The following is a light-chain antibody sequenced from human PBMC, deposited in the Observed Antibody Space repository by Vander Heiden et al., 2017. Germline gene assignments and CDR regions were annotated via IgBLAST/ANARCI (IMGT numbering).Light chain of an antibody. CDR2: AAS. CDR1: QSISSY. CDR3: QQSYSTLMYT. V-gene: IGKV1-39*01. J-gene: IGKJ2*01. Sequence: DIQMTQSPSSLSASVGDRVTITCRASQSISSYLNWYQQKPGKAPKLLIYAASSLQSGVPSRFSGSGSGTDFTLTISSLQPEDFATYYCQQSYSTLMYTFDPGTKLEIK.